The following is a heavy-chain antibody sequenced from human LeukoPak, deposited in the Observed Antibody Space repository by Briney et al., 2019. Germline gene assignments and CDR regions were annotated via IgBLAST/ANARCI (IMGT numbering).Heavy chain of an antibody. V-gene: IGHV4-59*01. Sequence: SETLSLTCTVSGGSISSYYWSWIRQPPGKGLEWIGYIYYSGSTNYNPSLKSRVTISVDTSKNQFSLKLSSVTAADTAVYYCARGPPPYSGSYRYFDLWGRGTLVTVSS. CDR2: IYYSGST. J-gene: IGHJ2*01. CDR3: ARGPPPYSGSYRYFDL. D-gene: IGHD1-26*01. CDR1: GGSISSYY.